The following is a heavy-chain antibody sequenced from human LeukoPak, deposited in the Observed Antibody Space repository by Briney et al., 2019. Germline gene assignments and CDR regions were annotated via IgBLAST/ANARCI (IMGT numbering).Heavy chain of an antibody. CDR2: INNSGST. V-gene: IGHV4-34*01. D-gene: IGHD4-11*01. CDR1: GGSFSGYY. Sequence: PSETLSLTCAVYGGSFSGYYWSWIRQPPGKGLEWIGEINNSGSTNYNPSHKSRVTISVDTSKNQFSLKLSSVTAADTAVYYCASASITRYYFDYWGQGTLVTVSS. J-gene: IGHJ4*01. CDR3: ASASITRYYFDY.